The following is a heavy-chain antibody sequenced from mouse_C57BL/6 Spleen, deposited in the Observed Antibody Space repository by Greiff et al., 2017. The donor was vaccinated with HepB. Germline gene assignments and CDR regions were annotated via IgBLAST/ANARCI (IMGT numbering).Heavy chain of an antibody. Sequence: VQLQESGAELAKPGASVKLSCKASGYTFTSYWMHWVKQRPGQGLEWIGYINPSSGYTKYNQKFKSKATLTVDTSSSTAYMQLSSLTSEDSAVYYCARNRWSNYWYFDVWGTGTPVTVSS. CDR1: GYTFTSYW. CDR2: INPSSGYT. J-gene: IGHJ1*03. V-gene: IGHV1-7*01. CDR3: ARNRWSNYWYFDV. D-gene: IGHD2-14*01.